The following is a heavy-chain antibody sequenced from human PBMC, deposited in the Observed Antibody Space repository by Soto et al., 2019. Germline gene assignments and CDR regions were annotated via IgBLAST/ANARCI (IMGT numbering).Heavy chain of an antibody. V-gene: IGHV3-30*03. Sequence: PGGSLRLSCAASGFTSSSYGMHWVRQAPGKGLEWVAVISYDGSNNYYADSVKGRFTISTDNSKNTLYLQMNSLRAEDTAVYYCARAGDIVVSSYYYWGDGALVT. D-gene: IGHD2-15*01. CDR1: GFTSSSYG. CDR3: ARAGDIVVSSYYY. CDR2: ISYDGSNN. J-gene: IGHJ4*01.